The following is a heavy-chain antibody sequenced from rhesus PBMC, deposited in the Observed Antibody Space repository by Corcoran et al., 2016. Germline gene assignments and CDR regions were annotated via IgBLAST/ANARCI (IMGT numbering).Heavy chain of an antibody. CDR2: VYGGSGST. CDR1: GGSISRRYW. V-gene: IGHV4S7*01. Sequence: QVQLPESGPGLVKPSETLSLTCAVSGGSISRRYWWSWIRQSPGKGLEWIGYVYGGSGSTSYNPSLKSRVTISTDTSKNQFSRKLSSVTAADTAVYYCARREVDNSLDVWGRGVLVTVSS. J-gene: IGHJ5-2*02. CDR3: ARREVDNSLDV.